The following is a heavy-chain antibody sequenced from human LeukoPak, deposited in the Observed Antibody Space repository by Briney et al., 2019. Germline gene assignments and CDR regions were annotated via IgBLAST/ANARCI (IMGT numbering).Heavy chain of an antibody. D-gene: IGHD3-22*01. Sequence: GASEKVSCKTSGYTFTSFGIAWVRQAPGQGLEWMGWISANNGNTNYAQKLQGRATMTTDTSTSTAYMELRSLRSHDTAVYYCAREGYSYDRSRYSNYYYYYMDVWGKGTTVTVSS. V-gene: IGHV1-18*01. CDR1: GYTFTSFG. CDR3: AREGYSYDRSRYSNYYYYYMDV. CDR2: ISANNGNT. J-gene: IGHJ6*03.